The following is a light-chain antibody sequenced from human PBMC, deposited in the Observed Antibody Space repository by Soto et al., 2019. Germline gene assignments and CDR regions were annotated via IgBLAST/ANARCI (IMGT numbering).Light chain of an antibody. V-gene: IGKV3-20*01. J-gene: IGKJ1*01. CDR2: GAS. CDR3: KQYGSSPTWT. Sequence: EIVLTQSPGTLSLSPGERATLSCRASQSVSSSYLAWYQQKPGQAPRLLIYGASSRATGIPDRFSGSGSGTALTLTISRLEPEDFAVYYCKQYGSSPTWTFGQGTKLETK. CDR1: QSVSSSY.